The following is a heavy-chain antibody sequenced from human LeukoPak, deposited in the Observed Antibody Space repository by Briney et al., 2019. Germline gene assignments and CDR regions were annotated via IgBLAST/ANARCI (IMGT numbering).Heavy chain of an antibody. Sequence: PSKTLSLTCTVPGGSISSGGYYWSWIRQHPGKGLEWIGYIYYSGSTYYNPSLKSRVTISVDTSKNQFSLKLSSVTAADTAVYYCARAEADSGYFDYWGQGTLVTVSS. D-gene: IGHD1-26*01. J-gene: IGHJ4*02. CDR1: GGSISSGGYY. CDR3: ARAEADSGYFDY. CDR2: IYYSGST. V-gene: IGHV4-31*03.